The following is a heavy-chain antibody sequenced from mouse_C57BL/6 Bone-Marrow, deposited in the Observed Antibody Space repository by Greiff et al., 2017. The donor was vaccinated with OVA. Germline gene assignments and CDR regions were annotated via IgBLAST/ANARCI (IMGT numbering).Heavy chain of an antibody. Sequence: EVKLVESGGGLVQPGGSLKLSCAASGFTFSDYYMYWVRQTPEKRLEWVAYISNGGGSTYYPDTVKGRFTISRDNAKNTLYLQMSRLKSEDTAMYYCAREAYYSIYYAMDYWGQGTSVTVSS. CDR3: AREAYYSIYYAMDY. CDR1: GFTFSDYY. D-gene: IGHD2-5*01. J-gene: IGHJ4*01. CDR2: ISNGGGST. V-gene: IGHV5-12*01.